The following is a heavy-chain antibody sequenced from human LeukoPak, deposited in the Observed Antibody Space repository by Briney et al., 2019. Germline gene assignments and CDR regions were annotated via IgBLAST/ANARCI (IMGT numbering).Heavy chain of an antibody. V-gene: IGHV3-30-3*01. J-gene: IGHJ3*02. CDR2: ISYDGSNK. Sequence: GGSLRLSCAASGFTFSSYAMHWVGQAPGKGLEWVAVISYDGSNKYYADSVKGRFTISRDNSKNTLYLQMNSLRAEDTAVYYCARGGYYDSSGYDDAFDIWGQGTMVTVSS. CDR3: ARGGYYDSSGYDDAFDI. D-gene: IGHD3-22*01. CDR1: GFTFSSYA.